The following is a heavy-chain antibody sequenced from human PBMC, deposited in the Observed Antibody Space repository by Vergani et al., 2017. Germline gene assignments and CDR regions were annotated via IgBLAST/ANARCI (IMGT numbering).Heavy chain of an antibody. CDR3: AKDLGTSSGGGWFDP. CDR2: IGWNSNSI. CDR1: GFTSAGYA. Sequence: EVQLEESGGGLVLPGRSLRLSCVASGFTSAGYAMHWVRQAPGKGLEWVAGIGWNSNSIGYADSVKGRFTISRDNAKNSLYLQMNSLRAEDTALYYCAKDLGTSSGGGWFDPWCQGTLVTVSS. V-gene: IGHV3-9*02. D-gene: IGHD6-6*01. J-gene: IGHJ5*02.